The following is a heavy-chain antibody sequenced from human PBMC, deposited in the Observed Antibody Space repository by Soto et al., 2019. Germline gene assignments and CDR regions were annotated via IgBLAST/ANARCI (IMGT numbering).Heavy chain of an antibody. D-gene: IGHD3-10*01. CDR1: GYTFSNYD. CDR3: ARGPGDLGYFDY. CDR2: MNPYNGNT. Sequence: QVQLVQSGAEVKKPGASVTVSCRASGYTFSNYDINWVRQAPGQGLEWMGWMNPYNGNTGYAQNFQGRGTMTRNTSISTAYMELGSLSSEDTAIYYCARGPGDLGYFDYWGQGALVTVSS. V-gene: IGHV1-8*01. J-gene: IGHJ4*02.